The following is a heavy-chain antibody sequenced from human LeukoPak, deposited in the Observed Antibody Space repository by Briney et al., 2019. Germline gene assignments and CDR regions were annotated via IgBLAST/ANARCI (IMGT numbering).Heavy chain of an antibody. Sequence: GESLKISCKGSGYSFTSYWIGWVRQMPGKGLAWMGIIYPGDSDTRYSTSFQGQVTISADKSISTASLQWSSLKASDTAMYYCARYSGYDWRGYYYYGMDVWGQGTTVTVSS. CDR3: ARYSGYDWRGYYYYGMDV. CDR2: IYPGDSDT. CDR1: GYSFTSYW. D-gene: IGHD5-12*01. J-gene: IGHJ6*02. V-gene: IGHV5-51*01.